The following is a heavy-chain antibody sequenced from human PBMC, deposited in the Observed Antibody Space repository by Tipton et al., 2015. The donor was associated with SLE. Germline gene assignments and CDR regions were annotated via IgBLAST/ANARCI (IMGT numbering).Heavy chain of an antibody. CDR1: GGSISSSSYY. D-gene: IGHD1-26*01. J-gene: IGHJ4*02. V-gene: IGHV4-39*01. Sequence: TLSLTCTVSGGSISSSSYYWGWIRQPPGKGLDWIGNIYYSGSTDYIHYNPSLKSRVTISVDTSKNQFSLKLNSVTAADTAVYYCAKSSSGGSVGWDFASHFWGQGSLVTVSS. CDR3: AKSSSGGSVGWDFASHF. CDR2: IYYSGSTDYI.